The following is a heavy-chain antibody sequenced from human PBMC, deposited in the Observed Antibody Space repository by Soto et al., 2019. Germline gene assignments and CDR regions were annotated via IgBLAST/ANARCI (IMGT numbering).Heavy chain of an antibody. Sequence: SETLSLTCSLSGASITSTTYFWAWIRPPPGKGLEWVGSIYYGGKTHYNPSLKSRTTISVDRSRNQFSLQVSSVTAADTAVYYCAKNLPRTGRFDYWGQGTVVTVSS. V-gene: IGHV4-39*01. J-gene: IGHJ4*02. CDR3: AKNLPRTGRFDY. CDR1: GASITSTTYF. CDR2: IYYGGKT.